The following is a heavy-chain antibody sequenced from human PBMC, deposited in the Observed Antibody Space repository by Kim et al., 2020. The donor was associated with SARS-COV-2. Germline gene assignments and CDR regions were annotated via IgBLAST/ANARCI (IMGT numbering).Heavy chain of an antibody. Sequence: GGSLRLSCAASGFTFSNAWMSWVRQAPGKGLEWVGRIKSKTDGGTTDYAAPVKGRFTISRDDSKNTLYLQMNSLKTEDTAVYYCCSGWYYSAEYFQHWGQGTLVTVSS. CDR3: CSGWYYSAEYFQH. D-gene: IGHD6-19*01. CDR2: IKSKTDGGTT. J-gene: IGHJ1*01. V-gene: IGHV3-15*01. CDR1: GFTFSNAW.